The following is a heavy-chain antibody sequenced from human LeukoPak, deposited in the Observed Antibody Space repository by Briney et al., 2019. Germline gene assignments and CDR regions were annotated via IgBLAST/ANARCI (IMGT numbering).Heavy chain of an antibody. V-gene: IGHV4-31*03. CDR1: ADSLSSGGHY. Sequence: SETLSLTSTVSADSLSSGGHYWAWIRQFPGKGLESIGFIHHSGRSRHNPSLKDRVAISVDTSRKQLALKLSSVTAADTAMYYCARGGNRFGGFYFDYWGQGIQVIVSS. D-gene: IGHD3-10*01. CDR2: IHHSGRS. J-gene: IGHJ4*02. CDR3: ARGGNRFGGFYFDY.